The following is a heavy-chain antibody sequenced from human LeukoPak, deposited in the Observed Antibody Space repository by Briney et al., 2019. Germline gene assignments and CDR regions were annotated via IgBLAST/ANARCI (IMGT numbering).Heavy chain of an antibody. CDR1: GYIFTGYY. V-gene: IGHV1-2*02. CDR3: ARDSSSWYSDYYYCMDV. D-gene: IGHD6-13*01. Sequence: ASVKVSCKASGYIFTGYYMHWVRQAPGQGLEWMGWINPNSGDTNYAQKFQGRVTMTRDTSISTANMELSRLKSDDTAVYYCARDSSSWYSDYYYCMDVWGKGTTVTVSS. J-gene: IGHJ6*04. CDR2: INPNSGDT.